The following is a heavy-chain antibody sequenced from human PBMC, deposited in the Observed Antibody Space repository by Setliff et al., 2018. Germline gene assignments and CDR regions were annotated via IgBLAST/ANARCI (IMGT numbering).Heavy chain of an antibody. J-gene: IGHJ4*02. CDR1: GGSISSGVYY. V-gene: IGHV4-39*01. D-gene: IGHD1-1*01. CDR2: IYHGGKT. CDR3: AGTGTYRYFDS. Sequence: SETLSLTCTVSGGSISSGVYYWGWIRQPPGKGLERIGRIYHGGKTYYNTSLESRLTISVDTSKNQFSLKLRSVTAADTAVYYCAGTGTYRYFDSWGQGTLVTVSS.